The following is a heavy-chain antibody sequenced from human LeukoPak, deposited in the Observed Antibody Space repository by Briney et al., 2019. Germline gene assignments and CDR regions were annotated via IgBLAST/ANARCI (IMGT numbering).Heavy chain of an antibody. J-gene: IGHJ4*02. V-gene: IGHV4-4*09. D-gene: IGHD3-22*01. Sequence: SETLSLTCSVSGATMYDNYWSWIRQPPGKGLEWLGYIYTYDRERTSYNPSLKSRITISLDTSNRQFSLRLISVTAADTAVYFCARQKSYYDRNGYWQDLGFFDYWGQGALVTVSS. CDR1: GATMYDNY. CDR2: IYTYDRERT. CDR3: ARQKSYYDRNGYWQDLGFFDY.